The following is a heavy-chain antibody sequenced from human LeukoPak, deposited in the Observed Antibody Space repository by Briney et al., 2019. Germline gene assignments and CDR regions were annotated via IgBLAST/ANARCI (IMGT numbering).Heavy chain of an antibody. D-gene: IGHD2-15*01. V-gene: IGHV3-15*01. J-gene: IGHJ5*02. CDR1: GFTFSNAW. CDR3: TTGSTPYNWFDP. CDR2: IKSKTDGGTT. Sequence: GGSLRLSCAASGFTFSNAWMSWVRQAPGEGLEWVGRIKSKTDGGTTDYAAPVKGRFTISRDDSKNTLYLQMNSLKTEDTAVYYCTTGSTPYNWFDPWGQGTLVTVSS.